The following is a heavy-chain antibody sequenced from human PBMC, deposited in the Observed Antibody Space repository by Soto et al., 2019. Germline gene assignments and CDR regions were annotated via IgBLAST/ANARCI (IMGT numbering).Heavy chain of an antibody. CDR1: GGSISSYY. CDR2: IYYSGST. Sequence: SSETLSLTCTVSGGSISSYYWSWIRQPPGKGLEWIGYIYYSGSTNYNPSLKSRVTISVDTSKNQFSLKLSSVAAADTAVYYCASSFYYGSGSYLDYWGQGTLVTVSS. V-gene: IGHV4-59*01. CDR3: ASSFYYGSGSYLDY. D-gene: IGHD3-10*01. J-gene: IGHJ4*02.